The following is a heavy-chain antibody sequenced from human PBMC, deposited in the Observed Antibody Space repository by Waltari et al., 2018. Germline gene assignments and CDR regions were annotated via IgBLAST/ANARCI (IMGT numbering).Heavy chain of an antibody. Sequence: EVQLVESGGGLVQPGGSLRLSCAASEFTLSNYPMRWVRQAPGKGLEWVSTIGEIGVTTFYVDSVKGRFTISSDNPKNTLYLQMNSLRAEDTAVYYCAKGGPRGSYYFDLWGRGTLVTVSS. CDR3: AKGGPRGSYYFDL. J-gene: IGHJ2*01. CDR1: EFTLSNYP. CDR2: IGEIGVTT. V-gene: IGHV3-23*04. D-gene: IGHD3-16*01.